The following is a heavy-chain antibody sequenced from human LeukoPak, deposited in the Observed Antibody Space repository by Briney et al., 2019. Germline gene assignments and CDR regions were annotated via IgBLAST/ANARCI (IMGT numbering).Heavy chain of an antibody. CDR1: GYTFTCYY. CDR2: INPNSGGT. Sequence: ASVKVSCKASGYTFTCYYMHWVRQAPGQGLEWMGWINPNSGGTNYAQKFQGRVTMTRDTSISTAYMELSRLRSDDTAVYYCARVPRLRRYYFDYWGQGTLVTVSS. D-gene: IGHD4-23*01. CDR3: ARVPRLRRYYFDY. V-gene: IGHV1-2*02. J-gene: IGHJ4*02.